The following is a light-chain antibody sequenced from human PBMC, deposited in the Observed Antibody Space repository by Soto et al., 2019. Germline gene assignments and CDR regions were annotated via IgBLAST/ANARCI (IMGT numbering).Light chain of an antibody. V-gene: IGKV3D-20*02. J-gene: IGKJ1*01. CDR2: DAS. CDR1: QSVSSYF. Sequence: EIVLTQSPCTLSFSPWERCTLPFMASQSVSSYFLACYQQRPGQAPRLLIYDASSRATGIPDRFSGSGSGTDFSLNISSLQPEDFATFYCQQYSTFPRTFGQGTKVDI. CDR3: QQYSTFPRT.